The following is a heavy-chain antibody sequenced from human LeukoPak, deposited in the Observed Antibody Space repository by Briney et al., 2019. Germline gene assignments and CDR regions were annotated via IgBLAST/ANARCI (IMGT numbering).Heavy chain of an antibody. J-gene: IGHJ3*02. CDR2: ISGSGGST. V-gene: IGHV3-23*01. CDR1: GFTFSSYA. CDR3: AKVLAYYYDSSGQVGKYDAFDI. Sequence: GGSLRLSCAAPGFTFSSYAMSWVRQAPGKGLEWVSAISGSGGSTYYADSVKGRFTISRDNSKNTLYLQMNSLRAEDTAVYYCAKVLAYYYDSSGQVGKYDAFDIWGQGTMVTVSS. D-gene: IGHD3-22*01.